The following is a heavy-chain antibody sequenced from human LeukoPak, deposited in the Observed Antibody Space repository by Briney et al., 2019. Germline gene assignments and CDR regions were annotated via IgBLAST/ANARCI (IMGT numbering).Heavy chain of an antibody. Sequence: GGSLRLSCAASGFTFSSYAMSWVRQAPGKGLEWVSAISGSGGSTYYADSVKGRFTISRDNSKNTLYLQMNSLRAEDTAVYYCAKDYEGVRGVRIDCWGQGTLVTVSS. D-gene: IGHD3-10*01. V-gene: IGHV3-23*01. CDR1: GFTFSSYA. CDR3: AKDYEGVRGVRIDC. J-gene: IGHJ4*02. CDR2: ISGSGGST.